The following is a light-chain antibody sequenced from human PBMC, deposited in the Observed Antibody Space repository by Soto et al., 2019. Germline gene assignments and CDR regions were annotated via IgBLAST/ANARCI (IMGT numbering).Light chain of an antibody. CDR2: KAS. V-gene: IGKV1-5*03. J-gene: IGKJ1*01. Sequence: DIQMTQSPSTLSASVGDRVTITCRASQTISSWLAWYQQKQGKAPKLLIYKASTLKSGVPSRFSGSGSGTELTITISSLQPDDFATYDGQHYNSYSEAFGQGTKVDIK. CDR3: QHYNSYSEA. CDR1: QTISSW.